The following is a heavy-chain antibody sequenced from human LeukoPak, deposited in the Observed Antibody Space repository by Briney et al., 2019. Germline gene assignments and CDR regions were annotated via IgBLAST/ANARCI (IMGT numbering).Heavy chain of an antibody. D-gene: IGHD2-15*01. CDR2: INHSGST. Sequence: SETLSLTCGVYGGSFSGYYWSWLRQPPGKGLEWIGEINHSGSTNYNPSLKSRVTISVDTSKNQFSLKLSSVTAADTAVYYWARSISRRGYCSGGSCYSPFDYWGQGTLVTVSS. CDR3: ARSISRRGYCSGGSCYSPFDY. CDR1: GGSFSGYY. J-gene: IGHJ4*02. V-gene: IGHV4-34*01.